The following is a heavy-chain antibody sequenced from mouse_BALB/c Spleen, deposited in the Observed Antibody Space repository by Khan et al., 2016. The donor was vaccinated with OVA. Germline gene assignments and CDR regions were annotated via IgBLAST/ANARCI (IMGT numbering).Heavy chain of an antibody. CDR2: ISSSGST. J-gene: IGHJ4*01. Sequence: DVKLQESGPGLVKPSQSLSLTCTVTGYSITSAYAWNWIRQFPGNKLEWMGYISSSGSTNYNPALKSRISITRDTSKNQFFLQLNSVTTDDTATYYCARDGSRYNYAMDYWGQGTSVTVSS. CDR1: GYSITSAYA. V-gene: IGHV3-2*02. D-gene: IGHD2-3*01. CDR3: ARDGSRYNYAMDY.